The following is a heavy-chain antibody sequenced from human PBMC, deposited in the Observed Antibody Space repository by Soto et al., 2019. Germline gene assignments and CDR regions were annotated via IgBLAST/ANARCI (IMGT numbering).Heavy chain of an antibody. CDR3: ARDLVIQTTAGGVDF. CDR1: GYTFSSYG. J-gene: IGHJ4*02. CDR2: ISGYDGNT. V-gene: IGHV1-18*01. D-gene: IGHD3-16*02. Sequence: QVQLVQSGAEVKTPGASVKVSCKASGYTFSSYGISWVRQAPGQGLEWMGWISGYDGNTNYAQKFQDRVTLTTDTSTNTAYMKLRSLRSDDTAVYYCARDLVIQTTAGGVDFWGQGTLVTVSS.